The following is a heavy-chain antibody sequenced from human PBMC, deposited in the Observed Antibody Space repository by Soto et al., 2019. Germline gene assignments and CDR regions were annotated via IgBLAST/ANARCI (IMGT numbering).Heavy chain of an antibody. Sequence: EVQLVESGGGLVKPGGSLRLSCAASGFTFSSYSMNWVRQAPGKGLEWVSSISSSSSYIYYADSVKGRFTITRDNAKNSLYLQMNSLRAEDTAVYYWARDLAEAVAGLYGGQGTLVTVAS. CDR2: ISSSSSYI. CDR3: ARDLAEAVAGLY. J-gene: IGHJ4*02. V-gene: IGHV3-21*01. CDR1: GFTFSSYS. D-gene: IGHD6-19*01.